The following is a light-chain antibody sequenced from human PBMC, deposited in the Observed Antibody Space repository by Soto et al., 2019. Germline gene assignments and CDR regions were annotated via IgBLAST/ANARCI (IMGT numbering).Light chain of an antibody. CDR1: QGISTY. CDR3: QQYDNHPLT. Sequence: DIQMTQSPSSLSASVGDRVTITCRASQGISTYLNWYQQKPGKAPKLLIYEASNLERGVPSRFSGSGSGTDFTFTISSLQPEDIATYYCQQYDNHPLTFGGGTKVEIK. V-gene: IGKV1-33*01. J-gene: IGKJ4*01. CDR2: EAS.